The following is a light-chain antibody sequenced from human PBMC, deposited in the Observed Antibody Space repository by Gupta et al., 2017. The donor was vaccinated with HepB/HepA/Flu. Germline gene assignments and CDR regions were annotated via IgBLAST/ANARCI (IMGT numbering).Light chain of an antibody. CDR2: EVS. CDR3: CSSASSSTCV. J-gene: IGLJ3*02. Sequence: QSALTQPPSVSGSPGQTITISCTGTSSDVGSYNLVSWYQQHPGKAPKLMIYEVSKRPSGVSNRFSGSKSGNTASLTISGLQAEDEADYYCCSSASSSTCVFGGGTKLTVL. CDR1: SSDVGSYNL. V-gene: IGLV2-23*02.